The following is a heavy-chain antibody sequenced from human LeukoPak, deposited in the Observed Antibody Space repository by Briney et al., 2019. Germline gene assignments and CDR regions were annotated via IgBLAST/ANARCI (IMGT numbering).Heavy chain of an antibody. Sequence: GGSLRLSCAASGFTFSDYGMHWVRQAPGKGLEWVALISYDGSNKYYADSVKGRSTISRDNSKNTLYLQMNSLRTEDTAVYYCAKDASSSLEYWGQGTLVTVSS. CDR2: ISYDGSNK. V-gene: IGHV3-30*18. J-gene: IGHJ4*02. CDR1: GFTFSDYG. CDR3: AKDASSSLEY. D-gene: IGHD6-13*01.